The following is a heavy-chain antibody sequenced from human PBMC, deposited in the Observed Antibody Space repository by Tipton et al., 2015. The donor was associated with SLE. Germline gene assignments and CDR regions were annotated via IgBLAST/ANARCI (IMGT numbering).Heavy chain of an antibody. J-gene: IGHJ6*02. V-gene: IGHV1-8*01. CDR3: ARWAAAGTAYDYDYYGMDV. D-gene: IGHD6-13*01. Sequence: QVQLVQPGAEVKKPGASVKVSCKASGYTFTSYDINWVRQATGQGLEWMGWMNPNSGNTGYAQEFQGRVTMTRNTSISTAYMELSSLRSEDTAVYYWARWAAAGTAYDYDYYGMDVWGQGTTVTVSS. CDR2: MNPNSGNT. CDR1: GYTFTSYD.